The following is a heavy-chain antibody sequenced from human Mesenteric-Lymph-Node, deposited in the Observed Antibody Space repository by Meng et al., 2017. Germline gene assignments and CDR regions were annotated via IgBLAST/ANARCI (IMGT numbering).Heavy chain of an antibody. J-gene: IGHJ4*02. Sequence: GESLKISCKASGYIFTNSWIGWVRQMPGKGLEWVAIISPGDSDTRYNPSFQGQVIISADKSITTTYLQWSSLKASDTAIYFCARHRGFEDFDYWGQGTRVTGSS. CDR2: ISPGDSDT. CDR1: GYIFTNSW. V-gene: IGHV5-51*01. D-gene: IGHD5-24*01. CDR3: ARHRGFEDFDY.